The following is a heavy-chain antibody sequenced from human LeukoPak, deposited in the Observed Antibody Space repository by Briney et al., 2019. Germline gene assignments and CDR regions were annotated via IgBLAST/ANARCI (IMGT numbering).Heavy chain of an antibody. Sequence: VASVKVSCKASGYTFTSHYMYWVRQAPGQGLEWMGIINPSGGSTSYAQKFQGRVTMTRDTSTSTVYMELSSLRSEDTAVYYCTRAQGYSSSDDAFDIWGQGTMVTVSS. V-gene: IGHV1-46*01. D-gene: IGHD6-19*01. CDR1: GYTFTSHY. J-gene: IGHJ3*02. CDR3: TRAQGYSSSDDAFDI. CDR2: INPSGGST.